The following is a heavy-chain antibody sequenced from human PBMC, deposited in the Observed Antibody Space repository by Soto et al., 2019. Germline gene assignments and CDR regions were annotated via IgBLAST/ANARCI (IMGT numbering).Heavy chain of an antibody. J-gene: IGHJ4*01. D-gene: IGHD5-12*01. CDR3: LKGRCTTTTSYTVFLDF. CDR1: GFDFKNYA. Sequence: PGGSLRLSCSASGFDFKNYAMHWVRQAPGKGPEYFSGISSNGDTTYYADSAKDRITISRDNTNNAVYLQLSSLTTADTAVYHCLKGRCTTTTSYTVFLDFWRRGSRFSASS. CDR2: ISSNGDTT. V-gene: IGHV3-64D*06.